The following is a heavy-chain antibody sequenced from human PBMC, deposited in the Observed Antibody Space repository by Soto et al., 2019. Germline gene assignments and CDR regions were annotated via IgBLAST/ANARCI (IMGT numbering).Heavy chain of an antibody. CDR3: ARDKQLVPYYYYMDV. J-gene: IGHJ6*03. D-gene: IGHD6-6*01. CDR2: IYSGGST. V-gene: IGHV3-66*01. CDR1: GFTVSSNY. Sequence: GESLKISCAASGFTVSSNYMSWVRQAPGKGLEWVSVIYSGGSTYYAASVKGRFTISRDNSKNTLYLQMNSLRADDTAVYYCARDKQLVPYYYYMDVWGKGTTVTVSS.